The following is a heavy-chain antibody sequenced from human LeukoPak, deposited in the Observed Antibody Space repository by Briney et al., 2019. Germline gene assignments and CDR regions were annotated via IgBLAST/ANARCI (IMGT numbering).Heavy chain of an antibody. V-gene: IGHV4-39*01. J-gene: IGHJ5*02. D-gene: IGHD3-10*01. CDR2: IYSNGHI. CDR1: SDSISSSSYL. CDR3: ARRHYGSGNIDT. Sequence: SETLSLTCSVSSDSISSSSYLWVWVRQPPGKGLEWIGDIYSNGHISYHPSLKSRAAISVDTSKNQSSLNLSSVTAADTAVYYCARRHYGSGNIDTWGQGTLVTVSS.